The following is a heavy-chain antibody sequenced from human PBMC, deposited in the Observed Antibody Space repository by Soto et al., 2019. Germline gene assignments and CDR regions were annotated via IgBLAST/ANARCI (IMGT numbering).Heavy chain of an antibody. CDR2: INHSGST. J-gene: IGHJ6*02. Sequence: SETLSLTCAVYGGSFSGYYWSWIRQPPGKGLEWIGEINHSGSTNYNPSLRSRVPISVDTSRNQFSLKLSSVTAADTAVYYCVRGGVDCSSTSCYRGFFRKSYYYGMDVWGQGTTVTVSS. V-gene: IGHV4-34*01. CDR3: VRGGVDCSSTSCYRGFFRKSYYYGMDV. CDR1: GGSFSGYY. D-gene: IGHD2-2*02.